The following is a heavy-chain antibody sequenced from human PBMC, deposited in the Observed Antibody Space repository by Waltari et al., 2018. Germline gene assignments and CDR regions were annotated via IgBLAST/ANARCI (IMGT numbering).Heavy chain of an antibody. CDR2: INAGNGNT. J-gene: IGHJ6*03. CDR3: ARGSPVQLWLSHMDV. D-gene: IGHD5-18*01. Sequence: QVQLVQSGAEVKKPGASVKVSCKASGYTFTSYAMHWVRQAPGQRLEWMGWINAGNGNTKYSQEFQGRVTITRDTSASTAYMELSSLRSEDMAVYYCARGSPVQLWLSHMDVWGKGTTVTVSS. CDR1: GYTFTSYA. V-gene: IGHV1-3*03.